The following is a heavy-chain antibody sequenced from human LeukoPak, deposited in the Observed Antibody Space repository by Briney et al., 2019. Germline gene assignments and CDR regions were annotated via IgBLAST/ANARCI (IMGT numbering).Heavy chain of an antibody. CDR3: ARDTSYYYYMDV. J-gene: IGHJ6*03. V-gene: IGHV1-2*02. D-gene: IGHD3-16*01. Sequence: ASVKVSCKASGYTFTGYYMHWVRQAPGQGLEWMGWINPNSGGTNYAQKFQGRVTMTRDTSISTAYMELSRLRSDDTAVYYCARDTSYYYYMDVWGKGTTVTVSS. CDR1: GYTFTGYY. CDR2: INPNSGGT.